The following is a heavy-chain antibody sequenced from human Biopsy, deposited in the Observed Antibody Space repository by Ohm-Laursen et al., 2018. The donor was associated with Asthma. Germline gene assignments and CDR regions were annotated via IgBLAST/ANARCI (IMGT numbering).Heavy chain of an antibody. J-gene: IGHJ3*01. Sequence: SVKVSCNTSGYTFIHFAIHWVRQAPGQRLEWMGWINAGDGNTKYSQKFQGRVTITRDTSASTAYMDLRSLRSEDTAMYYCARTYYDFLTGQVNDAFALWGQGTMVTVSS. D-gene: IGHD3-9*01. CDR1: GYTFIHFA. CDR3: ARTYYDFLTGQVNDAFAL. V-gene: IGHV1-3*01. CDR2: INAGDGNT.